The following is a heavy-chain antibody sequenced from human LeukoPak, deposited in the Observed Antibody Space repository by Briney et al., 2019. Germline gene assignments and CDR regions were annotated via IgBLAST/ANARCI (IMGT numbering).Heavy chain of an antibody. Sequence: GGSLRLSCAASGFTFSSCGMHWVRQAPGKGLEWVAFIRYDGSNKYYADSVKGRFTISRDNSKNTLYLHVNSLRPEDTAVYYCAKSPTVVIVATPFDYWGQGTLVTVSS. V-gene: IGHV3-30*02. J-gene: IGHJ4*02. CDR3: AKSPTVVIVATPFDY. CDR2: IRYDGSNK. CDR1: GFTFSSCG. D-gene: IGHD5-12*01.